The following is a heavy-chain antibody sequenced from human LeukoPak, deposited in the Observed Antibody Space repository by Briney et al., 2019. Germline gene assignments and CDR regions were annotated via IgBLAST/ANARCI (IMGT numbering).Heavy chain of an antibody. CDR3: ARGYSRAAFDI. CDR1: GFSFSGYG. D-gene: IGHD2-15*01. V-gene: IGHV3-30*02. CDR2: IRYDGSNK. J-gene: IGHJ3*02. Sequence: PGGSLRLSCAASGFSFSGYGMHWVRQAPGKGLEWVAFIRYDGSNKYYADAVKGRFTVSRDNAKNSLLLQMNSLRAEDTALYYCARGYSRAAFDIWGQGTMVTVSS.